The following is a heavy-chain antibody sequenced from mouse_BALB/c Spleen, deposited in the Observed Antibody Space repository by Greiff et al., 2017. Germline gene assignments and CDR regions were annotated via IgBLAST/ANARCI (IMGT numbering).Heavy chain of an antibody. CDR3: AREDYYGSKYFDY. CDR1: GFTFSSFG. Sequence: EVKLMESGGGLVQPGGSRKLSCAASGFTFSSFGMHWVRQAPEKGLEWVAYISSGSSTIYYADTVKGRFTISRDNPKNTLFLQMTSLRSEDTAMYYCAREDYYGSKYFDYWGQGTTLTVSS. CDR2: ISSGSSTI. D-gene: IGHD1-2*01. J-gene: IGHJ2*01. V-gene: IGHV5-17*02.